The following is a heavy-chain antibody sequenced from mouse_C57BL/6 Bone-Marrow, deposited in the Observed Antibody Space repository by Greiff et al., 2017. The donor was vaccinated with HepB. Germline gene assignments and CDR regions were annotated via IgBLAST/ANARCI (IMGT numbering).Heavy chain of an antibody. J-gene: IGHJ4*01. D-gene: IGHD2-5*01. V-gene: IGHV2-2*01. Sequence: VKVVESGPGLVQPSQSLSITCTVSGFALTSYGVHWVRQSPGKGLEWLGVIWSGGSTDYNAAFISRLSISKDNSKSQVFFKMNSLQADDTAIYYCASYYSNYAMDYWGQGTSVTVSS. CDR1: GFALTSYG. CDR3: ASYYSNYAMDY. CDR2: IWSGGST.